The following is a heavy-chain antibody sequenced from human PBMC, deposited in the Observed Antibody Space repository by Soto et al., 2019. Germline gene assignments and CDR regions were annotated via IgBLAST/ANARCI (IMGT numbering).Heavy chain of an antibody. Sequence: GGSLRLSCAASGFTFSSYAMHWVRQAPGKGLEWVAVISYDGSNKYYADSVKGRFTISRDNSKNTLYLQMNSPRAEDTAVYYCARDRVDCTNGVCYTSAYYYYYGMDVWGQGTTVT. CDR1: GFTFSSYA. CDR2: ISYDGSNK. J-gene: IGHJ6*02. V-gene: IGHV3-30-3*01. D-gene: IGHD2-8*01. CDR3: ARDRVDCTNGVCYTSAYYYYYGMDV.